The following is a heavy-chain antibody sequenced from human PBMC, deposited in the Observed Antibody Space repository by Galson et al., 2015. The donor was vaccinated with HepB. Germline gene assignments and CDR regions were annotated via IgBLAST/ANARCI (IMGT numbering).Heavy chain of an antibody. V-gene: IGHV3-11*01. CDR2: ISSNSANI. J-gene: IGHJ4*02. D-gene: IGHD4-11*01. CDR1: GFTFSDYY. CDR3: ARPPLYSNPGD. Sequence: SLRLSCAASGFTFSDYYMSWIRQTPGKGLEWVSYISSNSANIYYADPVKGRFTTSRDNAKNSLYLQMNNLRAEDTAVYYCARPPLYSNPGDWGRGTLVTISS.